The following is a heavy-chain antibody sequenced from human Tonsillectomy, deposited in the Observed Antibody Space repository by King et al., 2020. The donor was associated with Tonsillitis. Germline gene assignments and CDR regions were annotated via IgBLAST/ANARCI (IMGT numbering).Heavy chain of an antibody. V-gene: IGHV3-20*04. Sequence: VQLVESGGGVVRPGGSLRLSCAASGFTFDDYAMSWVRQAPGKGLEWVSGIHWHGDRRSYADCVKGRFTISRDNSTNSLYLQMNSRRAEDTALYYCARLRGALIVVVIGAFDIWGQGTMVTVSS. CDR3: ARLRGALIVVVIGAFDI. D-gene: IGHD3-22*01. CDR2: IHWHGDRR. J-gene: IGHJ3*02. CDR1: GFTFDDYA.